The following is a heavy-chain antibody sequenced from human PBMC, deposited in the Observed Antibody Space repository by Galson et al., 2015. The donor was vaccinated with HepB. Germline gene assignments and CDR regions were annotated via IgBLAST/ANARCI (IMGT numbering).Heavy chain of an antibody. J-gene: IGHJ4*02. CDR2: ITTSSGYI. CDR3: ARDGGFSYGDY. CDR1: GFTFSSYS. D-gene: IGHD5-18*01. V-gene: IGHV3-21*01. Sequence: SLRLSCAASGFTFSSYSMNWVRQAPGKGLEWVSCITTSSGYIYYADSVKGRFIISRDNAKNSLYLQMNSLRAEDTAVYYCARDGGFSYGDYWGQGTLVTVSS.